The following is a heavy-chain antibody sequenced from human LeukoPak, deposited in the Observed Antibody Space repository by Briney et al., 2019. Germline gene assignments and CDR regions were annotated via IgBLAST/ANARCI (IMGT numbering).Heavy chain of an antibody. V-gene: IGHV4-34*01. J-gene: IGHJ6*04. CDR1: GGSFSAYY. CDR2: VNHSGST. Sequence: SETLSLTCAVYGGSFSAYYWRWIRQPPGRGLEWIGEVNHSGSTNYNPSLKSRVTISVDTSKNQFSLRLSSVTAADTAVYYYSHKFTIFGVVILDVWGKGTTVTVSS. CDR3: SHKFTIFGVVILDV. D-gene: IGHD3-3*01.